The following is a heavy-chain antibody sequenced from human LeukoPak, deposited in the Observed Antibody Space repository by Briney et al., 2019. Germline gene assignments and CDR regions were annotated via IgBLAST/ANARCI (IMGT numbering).Heavy chain of an antibody. V-gene: IGHV1-46*01. CDR1: GYTFTRYY. D-gene: IGHD3-9*01. J-gene: IGHJ4*01. CDR3: ARGRTYYDILTGKNGLYYFDY. CDR2: INPSGSST. Sequence: ASVKVSCKASGYTFTRYYMHWVRQAPGQGLVWMGMINPSGSSTTYAQKLQGRVTMTTDTSTSTAYMELRSLRSDDTAVYYCARGRTYYDILTGKNGLYYFDYWGQGTLVTVSS.